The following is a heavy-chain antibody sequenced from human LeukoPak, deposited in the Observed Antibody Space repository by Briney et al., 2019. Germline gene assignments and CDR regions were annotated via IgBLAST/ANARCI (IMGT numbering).Heavy chain of an antibody. CDR1: GYTFTSYA. CDR2: INAGNGNT. J-gene: IGHJ4*02. Sequence: ASVKVSCKASGYTFTSYAMHWVRQAPGQRLEWMGWINAGNGNTKYSQKFQGRVTITRDTSASTAYMELSSLRSEDTAVYYCARDRRYYDFWSGYSVELPDYWGQGTLVTVSS. CDR3: ARDRRYYDFWSGYSVELPDY. V-gene: IGHV1-3*01. D-gene: IGHD3-3*01.